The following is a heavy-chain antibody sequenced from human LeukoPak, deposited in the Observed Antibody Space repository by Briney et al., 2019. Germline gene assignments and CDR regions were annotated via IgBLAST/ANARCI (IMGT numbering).Heavy chain of an antibody. V-gene: IGHV3-23*01. D-gene: IGHD3-10*01. CDR3: AKGGYGSILPGFVDY. CDR1: GFTFSSYA. J-gene: IGHJ4*02. CDR2: ISGSGGST. Sequence: GGSLRLSYAASGFTFSSYAMSWVRQAPGKGLEWVSAISGSGGSTYYADSVKGRFTISRDNSKNTLYLQMNSLRAEDTAVYYCAKGGYGSILPGFVDYWGQGTLVTVSS.